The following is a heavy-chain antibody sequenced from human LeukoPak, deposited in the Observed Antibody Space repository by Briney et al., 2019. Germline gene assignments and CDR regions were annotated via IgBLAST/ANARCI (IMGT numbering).Heavy chain of an antibody. Sequence: GGCLRLSCAASGFTFDDSAMHWVRQAPGKGLEWVSGISWNSGSIGYADSVKGRFTISRDNAKNSLYLQMNSLRAEDTALYYYAKGTGYSSSWPIDYWGQGTLVTVSS. D-gene: IGHD6-13*01. V-gene: IGHV3-9*01. CDR3: AKGTGYSSSWPIDY. CDR2: ISWNSGSI. J-gene: IGHJ4*02. CDR1: GFTFDDSA.